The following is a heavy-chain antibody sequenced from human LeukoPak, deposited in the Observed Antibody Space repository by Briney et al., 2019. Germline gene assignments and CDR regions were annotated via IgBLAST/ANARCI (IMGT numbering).Heavy chain of an antibody. CDR2: IYYSGST. J-gene: IGHJ4*02. CDR1: GGSISSYY. CDR3: ARPSDGDYVQFDY. Sequence: SETLSLTCTVSGGSISSYYWSWIRQPPGKGLEWIGYIYYSGSTNYNPSLKSRVTISVDTSKNQFSLKLSSVTAADTAVYYCARPSDGDYVQFDYWGQGTLVTVPS. D-gene: IGHD4-17*01. V-gene: IGHV4-59*01.